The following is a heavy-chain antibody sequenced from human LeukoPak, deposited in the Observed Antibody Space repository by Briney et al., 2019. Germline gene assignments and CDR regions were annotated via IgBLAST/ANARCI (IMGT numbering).Heavy chain of an antibody. V-gene: IGHV3-21*01. CDR3: ARDLFPPYYYDSSGLDY. D-gene: IGHD3-22*01. CDR2: ISSSSSYI. J-gene: IGHJ4*02. Sequence: GGSLRLSCAASGFTFSSYSMNWVRQAPGKGLEWVSSISSSSSYIYYADSVKGRFTISRDNAKNSLYLQMNSLRAEDTAVYYCARDLFPPYYYDSSGLDYRGQGTLVTVSS. CDR1: GFTFSSYS.